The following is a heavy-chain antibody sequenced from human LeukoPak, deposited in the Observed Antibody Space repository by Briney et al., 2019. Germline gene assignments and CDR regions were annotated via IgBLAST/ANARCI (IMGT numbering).Heavy chain of an antibody. J-gene: IGHJ4*02. CDR3: ARSWELLHFDY. V-gene: IGHV1-18*04. D-gene: IGHD1-26*01. Sequence: GASVKVSCKASGYTFTGYYMHWVRQAPGQGLEWMGWISAYNGNTNYAQKLQGRVTMTTDTSTSTAYMELRSLRSDDTAVYYCARSWELLHFDYWGQGTLVTVSS. CDR1: GYTFTGYY. CDR2: ISAYNGNT.